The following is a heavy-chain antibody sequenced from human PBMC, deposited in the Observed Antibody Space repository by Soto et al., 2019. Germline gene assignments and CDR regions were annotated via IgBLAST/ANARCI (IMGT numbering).Heavy chain of an antibody. CDR3: AGEWSIAAAGDF. Sequence: GGSLRLSCAASGFTFSSYSMNWVRQAPGKGLEWVSSISSSSSSIYYADSVKGRFTISRDNAKNSLYLQMNSLRAEDAVVYYGAGEWSIAAAGDFWGQGTMVTVSS. J-gene: IGHJ4*03. D-gene: IGHD6-13*01. V-gene: IGHV3-21*01. CDR1: GFTFSSYS. CDR2: ISSSSSSI.